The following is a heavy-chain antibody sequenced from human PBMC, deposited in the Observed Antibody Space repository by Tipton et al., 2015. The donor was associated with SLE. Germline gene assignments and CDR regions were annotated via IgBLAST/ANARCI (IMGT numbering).Heavy chain of an antibody. CDR2: ISSSSSYT. CDR3: ASCLDMQWLVPFDY. Sequence: SLRLSCAASGFTFSDYYMSWIRQAPGKGLEWVSYISSSSSYTNYADSVKGRFTISRDNAKNSLYLQMNSLRAEDTAVYYCASCLDMQWLVPFDYWGQGTLVTVSS. J-gene: IGHJ4*02. D-gene: IGHD6-19*01. CDR1: GFTFSDYY. V-gene: IGHV3-11*03.